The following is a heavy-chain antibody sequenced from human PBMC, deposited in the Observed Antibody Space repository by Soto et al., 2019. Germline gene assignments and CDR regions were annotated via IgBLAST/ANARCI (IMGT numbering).Heavy chain of an antibody. Sequence: GASVKVSCTASGFTFTSSAMQWVRQARGQRLEWIGWIVVGSGNTNYAQKFQERVTITRDMSTSTAYMELSSLRSEDTAVYYCAVAPPLYSSGWYWYYYGMDVWGQGTTVTVSS. V-gene: IGHV1-58*02. CDR1: GFTFTSSA. CDR3: AVAPPLYSSGWYWYYYGMDV. D-gene: IGHD6-19*01. J-gene: IGHJ6*02. CDR2: IVVGSGNT.